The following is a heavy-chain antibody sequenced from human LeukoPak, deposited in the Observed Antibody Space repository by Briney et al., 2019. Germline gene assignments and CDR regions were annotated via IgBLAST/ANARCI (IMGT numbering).Heavy chain of an antibody. Sequence: PGGSLRLSCAASGFTFSSYAMSWVRQAPGKGLEWVSAISGSGGSTYYADSVKGRFTISRDNSKRMLYLEMNSLRSEDTAVYFCAKSDPNGKLELLDYWGQGTLVTVSS. CDR2: ISGSGGST. J-gene: IGHJ4*02. CDR3: AKSDPNGKLELLDY. CDR1: GFTFSSYA. V-gene: IGHV3-23*01. D-gene: IGHD1-7*01.